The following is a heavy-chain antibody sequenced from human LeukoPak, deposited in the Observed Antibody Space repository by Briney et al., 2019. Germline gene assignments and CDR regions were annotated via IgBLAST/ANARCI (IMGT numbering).Heavy chain of an antibody. CDR3: APDPALGYCSGTKCHEGRNFDY. V-gene: IGHV3-23*01. J-gene: IGHJ4*02. D-gene: IGHD2-2*01. Sequence: GGSLTLTCAASGFTFSSYGMTWVSQAPGKGLEWVSGITGSGGSTYYADSVKGRFTISRDNSKNTLYLQMNSLRAEDTAIYYCAPDPALGYCSGTKCHEGRNFDYWGQGTLVTVPS. CDR1: GFTFSSYG. CDR2: ITGSGGST.